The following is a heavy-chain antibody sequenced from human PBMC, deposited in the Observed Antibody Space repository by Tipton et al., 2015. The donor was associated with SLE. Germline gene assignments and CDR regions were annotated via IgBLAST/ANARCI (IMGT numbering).Heavy chain of an antibody. CDR1: GFIFNNYA. J-gene: IGHJ4*02. V-gene: IGHV3-69-1*02. CDR3: ARDLGSSWHRGFGY. D-gene: IGHD6-13*01. CDR2: IDILSDF. Sequence: SLRLSCTGSGFIFNNYAINWVRQAPGKGLEWVSSIDILSDFNHADSVKGRFTLSRDNAQNSLYLQMNSLRAEDTAVYYCARDLGSSWHRGFGYWGQGTLVTVSS.